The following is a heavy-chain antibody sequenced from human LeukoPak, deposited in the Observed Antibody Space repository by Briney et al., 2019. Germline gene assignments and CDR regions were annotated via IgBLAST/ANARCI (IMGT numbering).Heavy chain of an antibody. Sequence: GGSLRLSCAASGFNVSSNCMSWVRQAPGKGLEWVSVIYSGGSTYYADSVKGRFTISRDKSKNTLYLQMNSLRAEDTAVYYCASIAAAGYYYMDVWGKGTTVTVSS. CDR1: GFNVSSNC. CDR2: IYSGGST. V-gene: IGHV3-66*01. J-gene: IGHJ6*03. D-gene: IGHD6-13*01. CDR3: ASIAAAGYYYMDV.